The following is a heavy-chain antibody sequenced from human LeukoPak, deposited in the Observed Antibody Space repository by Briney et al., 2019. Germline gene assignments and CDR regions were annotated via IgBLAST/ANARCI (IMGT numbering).Heavy chain of an antibody. CDR3: AREVVIVVEPAANRIDY. D-gene: IGHD2-2*01. Sequence: GGSLRLSCAASGFSFSDYSMSWVRQFPGKGLEWVSYISSSGSIRYYADSVKGRFTISRDNAKNSLFLQMNSLRVEDTAVYYCAREVVIVVEPAANRIDYWGQGTRVTVSS. V-gene: IGHV3-48*01. J-gene: IGHJ4*02. CDR1: GFSFSDYS. CDR2: ISSSGSIR.